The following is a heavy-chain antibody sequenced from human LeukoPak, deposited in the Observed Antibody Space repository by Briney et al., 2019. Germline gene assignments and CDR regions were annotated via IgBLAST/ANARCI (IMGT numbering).Heavy chain of an antibody. CDR2: IYYSGST. D-gene: IGHD4-17*01. CDR1: GGSISSHY. Sequence: PSETLSLTCTVSGGSISSHYWSWIRQPPGKGLEWIGYIYYSGSTNYNPSLKSRVTISVDTSKNQFSLKLSSVTAADTAVYYCARGDYGDYAVDYWGQGTLVTVSS. CDR3: ARGDYGDYAVDY. J-gene: IGHJ4*02. V-gene: IGHV4-59*08.